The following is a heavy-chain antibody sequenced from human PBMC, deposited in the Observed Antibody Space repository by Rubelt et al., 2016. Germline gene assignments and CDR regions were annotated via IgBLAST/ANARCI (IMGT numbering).Heavy chain of an antibody. J-gene: IGHJ4*02. CDR2: TRDKAYTYGT. D-gene: IGHD1-26*01. V-gene: IGHV3-72*01. CDR3: ARVGPMNSLDY. Sequence: EVQLVESGGTLEQPGGSLSLSCAASGFSLSAYWMTWVRQAPGKGLEWVGRTRDKAYTYGTEYAASGKGRFTISRDALKNSVYLQMNSLNSEETAVYYCARVGPMNSLDYWGQGTLVTVSS. CDR1: GFSLSAYW.